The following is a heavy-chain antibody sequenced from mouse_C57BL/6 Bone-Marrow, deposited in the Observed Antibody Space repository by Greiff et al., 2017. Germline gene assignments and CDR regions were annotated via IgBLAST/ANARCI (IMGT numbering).Heavy chain of an antibody. J-gene: IGHJ2*01. CDR1: GYTFTSYW. Sequence: VQLQQPGAELVKPGASVKLSCKASGYTFTSYWMQWVKQRPGQGLEWIGEIDPSDSYTNYNQKFKGKATLTVDTSSSTAYMQLSSLTSEDSAVYYCARWGYYYGSSPYYFDYWGQGTTLTVSS. D-gene: IGHD1-1*01. V-gene: IGHV1-50*01. CDR2: IDPSDSYT. CDR3: ARWGYYYGSSPYYFDY.